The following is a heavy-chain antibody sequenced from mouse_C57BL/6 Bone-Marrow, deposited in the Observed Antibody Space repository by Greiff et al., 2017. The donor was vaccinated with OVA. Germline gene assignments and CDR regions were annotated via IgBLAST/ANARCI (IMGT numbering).Heavy chain of an antibody. CDR2: ISDGGSYT. V-gene: IGHV5-4*01. J-gene: IGHJ3*01. CDR1: GFNFSSYA. CDR3: ARFGSSSWFAY. Sequence: EVQGVESGGGLVKPGGSLKLSCAASGFNFSSYAMSWVRQTPEKRLEWVATISDGGSYTYYPDNVKGRFTISRDNAKNNLYLQMSHLKSEDTAMYYCARFGSSSWFAYWGQGTLVTVSA. D-gene: IGHD1-1*01.